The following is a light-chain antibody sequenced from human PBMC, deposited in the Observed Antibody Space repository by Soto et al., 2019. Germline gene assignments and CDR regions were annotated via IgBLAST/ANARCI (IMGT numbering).Light chain of an antibody. V-gene: IGKV1-5*03. Sequence: DIQMTQSPSTLSASVGDRVTITCRASQSINNWLAWYQQKPGKAPKLLIYRASSLENGVPSRFSGRGSGTEFIFTITNLQPDDFATYYYQPYSSASTFGQGTKVEI. J-gene: IGKJ1*01. CDR1: QSINNW. CDR2: RAS. CDR3: QPYSSAST.